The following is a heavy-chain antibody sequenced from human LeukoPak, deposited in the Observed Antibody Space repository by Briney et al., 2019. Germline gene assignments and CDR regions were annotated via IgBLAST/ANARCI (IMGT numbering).Heavy chain of an antibody. CDR3: ARGGYSGYGQFDY. Sequence: SETLSLTCAVSGYSISSGYYWGWIRQPPGKGLEWIGNIYHRGSTYYNPSLKSRVTIPPDTSKNQFSLKLSSVTAADTAVYYCARGGYSGYGQFDYWGQGTLVTVSS. CDR2: IYHRGST. CDR1: GYSISSGYY. J-gene: IGHJ4*02. V-gene: IGHV4-38-2*01. D-gene: IGHD5-12*01.